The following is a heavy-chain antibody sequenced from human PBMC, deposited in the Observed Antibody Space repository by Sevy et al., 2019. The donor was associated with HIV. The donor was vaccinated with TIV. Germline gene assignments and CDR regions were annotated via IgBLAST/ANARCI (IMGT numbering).Heavy chain of an antibody. D-gene: IGHD3-10*01. CDR2: ISAYNGNT. CDR3: ARVGFRQGFEYFQH. Sequence: ASVKVSCKASGYTFTSYGISWVRQAPGQGLEWMGWISAYNGNTNYAQKLQGSVTMTTDTSTSTAYMELRSLRSDDTATSYCARVGFRQGFEYFQHWGQGTLVTVSS. V-gene: IGHV1-18*01. J-gene: IGHJ1*01. CDR1: GYTFTSYG.